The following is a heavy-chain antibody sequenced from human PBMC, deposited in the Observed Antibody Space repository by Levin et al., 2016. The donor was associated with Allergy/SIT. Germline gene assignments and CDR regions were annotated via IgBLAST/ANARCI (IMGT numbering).Heavy chain of an antibody. D-gene: IGHD3-10*01. Sequence: WIRQPPGKGLEWIGSIYYSGNTYYNPSLKSRVTISVDTSKNQFSLKLSSVTATDTAVYYCASVTGSRGGRASYFDYWGQGTLVTVSS. CDR3: ASVTGSRGGRASYFDY. V-gene: IGHV4-39*01. CDR2: IYYSGNT. J-gene: IGHJ4*02.